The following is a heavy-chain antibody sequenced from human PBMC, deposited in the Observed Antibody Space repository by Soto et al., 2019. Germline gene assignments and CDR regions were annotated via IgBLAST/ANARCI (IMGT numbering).Heavy chain of an antibody. CDR2: IYYSGST. CDR1: GGSISSYY. Sequence: SETLSLTCTVSGGSISSYYWSWIRQPPGKGLEWIGYIYYSGSTNYNPSLKSRVTISVDTSKNQFSLKLSSVTAADTAVYYCARTYYDFWSGSYYYYMDVWGKGTTVTVSS. CDR3: ARTYYDFWSGSYYYYMDV. V-gene: IGHV4-59*01. J-gene: IGHJ6*03. D-gene: IGHD3-3*01.